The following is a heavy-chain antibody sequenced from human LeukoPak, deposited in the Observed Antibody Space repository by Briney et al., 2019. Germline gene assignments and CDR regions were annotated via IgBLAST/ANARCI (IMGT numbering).Heavy chain of an antibody. J-gene: IGHJ6*02. CDR2: IYSGGST. Sequence: PGGSLRLSCAASGFTVSSNDMNWVRQAPGKGLEWVSVIYSGGSTFSVDSVKGRFTISRDNSKNTLYLQMNSLRAEDTALYYCARGAGAYSYYAMDVWGQGTTVTVSS. CDR3: ARGAGAYSYYAMDV. CDR1: GFTVSSND. D-gene: IGHD4-11*01. V-gene: IGHV3-66*01.